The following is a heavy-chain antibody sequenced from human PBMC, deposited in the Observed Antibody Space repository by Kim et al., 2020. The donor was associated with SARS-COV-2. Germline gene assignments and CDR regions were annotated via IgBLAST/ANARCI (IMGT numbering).Heavy chain of an antibody. Sequence: GGSLRLSCAASGFTFSSYGMHWVRQAPGKGLEWVAVISYDGSNKYYADSVKGRFTISRDNSKNTLYLQMNSLRAEDTAVYYCARLGYSWVRFDYWGQGTLVNVSS. CDR1: GFTFSSYG. CDR2: ISYDGSNK. CDR3: ARLGYSWVRFDY. D-gene: IGHD1-1*01. J-gene: IGHJ4*02. V-gene: IGHV3-33*05.